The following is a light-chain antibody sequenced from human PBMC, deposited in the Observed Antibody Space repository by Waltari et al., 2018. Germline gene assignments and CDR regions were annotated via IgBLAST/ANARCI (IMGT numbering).Light chain of an antibody. Sequence: IQLTQSPSSLSAAVGDRVTITCRASQGINTYLAWYQQKPGKAPKLLIYAASTLQSGVPSRFSGSGSGTEFTLTISGLQPDDFATYYCQQYNSYSTFGQGTRVEIK. CDR1: QGINTY. CDR2: AAS. J-gene: IGKJ1*01. V-gene: IGKV1-9*01. CDR3: QQYNSYST.